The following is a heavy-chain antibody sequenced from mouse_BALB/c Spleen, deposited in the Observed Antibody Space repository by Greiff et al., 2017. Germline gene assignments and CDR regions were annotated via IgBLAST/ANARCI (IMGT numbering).Heavy chain of an antibody. V-gene: IGHV1-80*01. D-gene: IGHD2-4*01. CDR3: ARSTMITTFDY. Sequence: PLQQSGAELVRPGSSVKISCKASGYAFSSYWMNWVKQRPGQGLEWIGQIYPGDGDTNYNGKFKGKATLTADKSSSTAYMQLSSLTSEDSAVYFCARSTMITTFDYWGQGTTLTVSS. J-gene: IGHJ2*01. CDR2: IYPGDGDT. CDR1: GYAFSSYW.